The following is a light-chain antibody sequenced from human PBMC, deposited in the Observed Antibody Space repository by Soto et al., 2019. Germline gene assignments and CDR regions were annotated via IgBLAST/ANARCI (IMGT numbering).Light chain of an antibody. V-gene: IGKV4-1*01. CDR1: QSVLYTSNNKNY. J-gene: IGKJ5*01. CDR2: WAS. Sequence: DNMMTHSRESLAETLGEGATINCKSSQSVLYTSNNKNYLAWYQQKPGQPPKLLIYWASTRESGVPDRFSGSGSGTDFTFTFGSRQAEDMAVYSSRQYYSIPVAIGQGTRLEI. CDR3: RQYYSIPVA.